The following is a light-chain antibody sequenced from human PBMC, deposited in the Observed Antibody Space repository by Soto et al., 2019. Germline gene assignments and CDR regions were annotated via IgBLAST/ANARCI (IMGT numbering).Light chain of an antibody. CDR1: QSVSSSY. CDR2: GAS. J-gene: IGKJ3*01. V-gene: IGKV3-20*01. CDR3: QQYGSSPASFT. Sequence: IALTQSPGTLSLSPGERATLSCRASQSVSSSYLAWYQQKPGQAPRLLIYGASSRATGIPDRFSGSGSGTEFTLTISRLEPEDFAVYYCQQYGSSPASFTFGPGTKVESK.